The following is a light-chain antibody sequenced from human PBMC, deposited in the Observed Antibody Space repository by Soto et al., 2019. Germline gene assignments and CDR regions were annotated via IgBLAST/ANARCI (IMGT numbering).Light chain of an antibody. CDR2: KAS. V-gene: IGKV1-5*03. CDR3: QQYNSYSPTWT. J-gene: IGKJ1*01. Sequence: DIQMTQSPSTLSASVGDRVTITCRASQSISSWLAWYQQNPGKAPKLLIYKASSLESGVPSRFSGSGSETEFTLTISSLQPDDFATYYCQQYNSYSPTWTFGQGTKVEIK. CDR1: QSISSW.